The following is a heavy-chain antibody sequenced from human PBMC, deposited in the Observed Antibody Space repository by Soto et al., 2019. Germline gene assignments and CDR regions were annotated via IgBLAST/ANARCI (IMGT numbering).Heavy chain of an antibody. CDR2: INPNSGGT. Sequence: DSVKVSCKASGYTCTGYYMHWVRQAPGQGLEWMGWINPNSGGTNYAQKFQGRVTMTTDTSTSTAYMELRRLRSDDTAVYYCARDHRTRGLGYHHPYYYYMDVWGKGYTVTVSS. CDR3: ARDHRTRGLGYHHPYYYYMDV. V-gene: IGHV1-2*02. CDR1: GYTCTGYY. D-gene: IGHD2-8*02. J-gene: IGHJ6*03.